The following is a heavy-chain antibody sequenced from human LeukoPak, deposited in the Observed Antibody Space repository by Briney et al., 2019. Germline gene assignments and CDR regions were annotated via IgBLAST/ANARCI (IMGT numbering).Heavy chain of an antibody. D-gene: IGHD3-22*01. CDR2: IYYSGST. J-gene: IGHJ4*02. Sequence: PSETLSLTCTVSGGSISSHYWSWIRQPPGKGLEWIGYIYYSGSTNYNPSLKSRVTISVDTSKNQFSLKLSSVTAADTAVYYCAREVSSSGYYYRVFDYWGQGTLVIVSS. CDR3: AREVSSSGYYYRVFDY. V-gene: IGHV4-59*11. CDR1: GGSISSHY.